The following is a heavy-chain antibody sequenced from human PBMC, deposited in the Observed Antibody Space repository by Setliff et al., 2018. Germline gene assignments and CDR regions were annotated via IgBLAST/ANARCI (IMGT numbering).Heavy chain of an antibody. D-gene: IGHD4-4*01. V-gene: IGHV4-38-2*02. J-gene: IGHJ5*02. CDR2: IFHTGAA. Sequence: SETLSLTCTVSGYSISSGHYWGWIRQSPGKGLDWIGSIFHTGAAYYNPSLESRFTISVDTSKNQFSLKLSSVTAADTAVYYCARDYSNYIDWFDPWGQGTLVTVSS. CDR1: GYSISSGHY. CDR3: ARDYSNYIDWFDP.